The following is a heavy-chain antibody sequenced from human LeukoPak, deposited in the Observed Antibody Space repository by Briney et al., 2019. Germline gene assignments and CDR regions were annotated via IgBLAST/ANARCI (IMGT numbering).Heavy chain of an antibody. J-gene: IGHJ3*01. Sequence: GGSLRLSCAASGFPFSTYVMHWVRQAPGKGLGWTAFISFNGNNKQYRDSLKGRFTISRDNSKNTLFLQMDSLGPEDTAVYYCVTTTVTTSYAFDVWGPGTMVTVSS. D-gene: IGHD4-17*01. CDR2: ISFNGNNK. CDR1: GFPFSTYV. CDR3: VTTTVTTSYAFDV. V-gene: IGHV3-30-3*01.